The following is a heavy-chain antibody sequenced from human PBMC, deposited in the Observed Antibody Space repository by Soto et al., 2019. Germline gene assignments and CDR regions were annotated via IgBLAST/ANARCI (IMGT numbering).Heavy chain of an antibody. CDR2: IKHSGGT. D-gene: IGHD3-10*01. CDR1: GGSFSGYY. V-gene: IGHV4-34*01. CDR3: ARTYYYRSGTYFAWFDP. Sequence: SETLSLTCDVYGGSFSGYYWSWIRQSPGKGLEWIGQIKHSGGTNYNPLLKSRVTISVDTPRNQFSLKLSSATAADTAVYFCARTYYYRSGTYFAWFDPWGQGTLVTVSS. J-gene: IGHJ5*02.